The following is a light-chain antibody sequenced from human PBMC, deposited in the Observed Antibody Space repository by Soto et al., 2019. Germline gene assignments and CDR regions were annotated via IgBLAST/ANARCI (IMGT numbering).Light chain of an antibody. J-gene: IGKJ1*01. Sequence: EIMFKPSLGTLSMSPGERATLSCRASQSVAANYLAWYQQKRGQAPRLLIYGASSRATGIPDRFSGSGSGTDFTLTISKLEHEDFAVYYCQQYGSSPTTFGQGTKVEI. CDR1: QSVAANY. CDR2: GAS. V-gene: IGKV3-20*01. CDR3: QQYGSSPTT.